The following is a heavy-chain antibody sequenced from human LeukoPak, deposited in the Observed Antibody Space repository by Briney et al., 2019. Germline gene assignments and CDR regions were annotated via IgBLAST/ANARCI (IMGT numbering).Heavy chain of an antibody. CDR3: ARGQRAAAGFDS. D-gene: IGHD6-13*01. J-gene: IGHJ4*02. Sequence: GGSLRLSCAASGFTVSNNYMDWVRQAPGKGLEWVSVIYSGGSIYYADSVQGRFTISRDNSKNTLYLQMNSLRAEGTAVYYCARGQRAAAGFDSWGQGTLVTVSS. CDR2: IYSGGSI. V-gene: IGHV3-53*01. CDR1: GFTVSNNY.